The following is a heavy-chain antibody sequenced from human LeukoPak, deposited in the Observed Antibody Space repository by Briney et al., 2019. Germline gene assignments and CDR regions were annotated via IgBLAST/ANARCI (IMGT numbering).Heavy chain of an antibody. Sequence: GGSLRLSCAASGFTFSNYAMSWVRQAPGKGLERVSGISDSAGFTYYADSVKGRFTISRDNSKNTLYLQMNSLRAEDTAVYYCARTPYSYGPVNNWFDPWGQGTLVTVSS. CDR3: ARTPYSYGPVNNWFDP. D-gene: IGHD5-18*01. V-gene: IGHV3-23*01. J-gene: IGHJ5*02. CDR2: ISDSAGFT. CDR1: GFTFSNYA.